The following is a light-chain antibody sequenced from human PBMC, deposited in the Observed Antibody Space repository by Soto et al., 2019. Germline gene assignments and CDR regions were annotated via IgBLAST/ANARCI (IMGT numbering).Light chain of an antibody. CDR2: GAS. Sequence: EIVMTQSSATLSVSPGERATLSCRASQSVSSNLVWYQQKPGQAPRLLIYGASTRATGIPGRFSGSGSGTEFTLTISSLQSEDFAVYYCQQYNNWPPWTFGQGTKVEIK. CDR3: QQYNNWPPWT. V-gene: IGKV3-15*01. CDR1: QSVSSN. J-gene: IGKJ1*01.